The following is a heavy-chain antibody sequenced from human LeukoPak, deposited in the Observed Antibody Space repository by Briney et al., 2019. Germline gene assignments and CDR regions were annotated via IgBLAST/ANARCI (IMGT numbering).Heavy chain of an antibody. CDR1: GYTFTSYD. D-gene: IGHD6-19*01. V-gene: IGHV1-8*01. CDR2: MNPNSGNT. J-gene: IGHJ4*02. CDR3: ARGLFIAVAGPSDY. Sequence: ASVKVSCKASGYTFTSYDINWVRQATGQGLEWMGWMNPNSGNTGYAQKFQGRVTMTRNTSISTAYMELRSLRSDDTAVYYCARGLFIAVAGPSDYWGQGTLVTVSS.